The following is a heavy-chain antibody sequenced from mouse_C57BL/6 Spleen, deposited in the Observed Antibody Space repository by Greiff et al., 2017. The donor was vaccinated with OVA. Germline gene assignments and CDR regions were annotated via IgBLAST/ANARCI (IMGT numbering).Heavy chain of an antibody. D-gene: IGHD1-1*01. J-gene: IGHJ4*01. CDR3: ARWDYYGSYAMDY. V-gene: IGHV1-7*01. CDR1: GYPFTSYW. Sequence: QVQLKESGAELAKPGASVKLSCKASGYPFTSYWMHWVTQRPGQGLEWIGYLNPSSGYTKYNQQLKDKSTWTADKSSSTAYMQRSSLTYEDSAVYYCARWDYYGSYAMDYWGQGTSVTVSS. CDR2: LNPSSGYT.